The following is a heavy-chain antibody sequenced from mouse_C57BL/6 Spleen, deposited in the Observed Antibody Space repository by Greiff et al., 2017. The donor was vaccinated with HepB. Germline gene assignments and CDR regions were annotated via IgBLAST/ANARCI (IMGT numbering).Heavy chain of an antibody. CDR3: ARSYDGGFAY. D-gene: IGHD2-12*01. CDR2: IYPGSGNT. V-gene: IGHV1-66*01. Sequence: QVQLQQSGPELVKPGASVKISCKASGYSFTSYYIHWVKQRPGQGLEWIGWIYPGSGNTKYNEKFKGKATLTADTSSSTAYMQLSSLTSEDSAVYYCARSYDGGFAYWGQGTLVTVSA. CDR1: GYSFTSYY. J-gene: IGHJ3*01.